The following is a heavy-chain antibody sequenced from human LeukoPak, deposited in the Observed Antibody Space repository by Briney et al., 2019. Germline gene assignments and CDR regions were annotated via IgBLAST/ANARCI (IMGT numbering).Heavy chain of an antibody. J-gene: IGHJ4*02. CDR1: GFTFSGYA. CDR3: ARDSAPRVTIFGVVPFDY. D-gene: IGHD3-3*01. Sequence: GGSLRLSCAASGFTFSGYAMHWVRQAPGKGLEYVSAISSNGGSTYYANSVKGRFTISRDNSKNTLYLQMGSLRAEDMAVYYCARDSAPRVTIFGVVPFDYWGQGTLVTVSS. CDR2: ISSNGGST. V-gene: IGHV3-64*01.